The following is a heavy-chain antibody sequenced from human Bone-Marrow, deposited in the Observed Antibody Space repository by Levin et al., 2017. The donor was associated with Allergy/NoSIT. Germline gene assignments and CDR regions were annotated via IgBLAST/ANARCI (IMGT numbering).Heavy chain of an antibody. V-gene: IGHV3-30*03. CDR2: ISYDEYNR. CDR1: GFTFRTFA. D-gene: IGHD3-22*01. CDR3: ARDHYDTSGYWSYFES. Sequence: GGSLRLSCAASGFTFRTFAMHWVRQAPGKGLEWVAFISYDEYNRNYADSVRGRFTISRDNSKNTLYLQMNSLRPEDTAVYYCARDHYDTSGYWSYFESWGQGTLVTVSS. J-gene: IGHJ4*02.